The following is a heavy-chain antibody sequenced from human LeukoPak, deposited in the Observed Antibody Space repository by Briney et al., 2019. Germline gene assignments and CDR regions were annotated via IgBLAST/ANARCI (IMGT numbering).Heavy chain of an antibody. D-gene: IGHD2-2*01. CDR3: ARAQGSTSRGIDY. J-gene: IGHJ4*02. CDR2: IYSDGNTT. CDR1: GFTFSSYW. Sequence: PGGSLRLSCAASGFTFSSYWMHWVRQAPGKGLVWVSRIYSDGNTTNYADSVKGRFTISRDNAKNTLYLQMNSLRAEDTAVYYCARAQGSTSRGIDYWGQGTLVTVSS. V-gene: IGHV3-74*01.